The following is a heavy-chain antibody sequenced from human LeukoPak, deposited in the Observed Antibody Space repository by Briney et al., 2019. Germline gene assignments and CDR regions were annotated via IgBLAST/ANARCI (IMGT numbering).Heavy chain of an antibody. CDR3: ARERQLEAWDY. CDR1: GGSFSGYY. D-gene: IGHD6-13*01. CDR2: INHSGST. J-gene: IGHJ4*02. V-gene: IGHV4-34*01. Sequence: SETLSLTCAVYGGSFSGYYWSWIRQPPGKGLEWIGEINHSGSTNYNPSLNSRVTISVDTSKNQFSLKLSSVTAADTAVYYCARERQLEAWDYWGQRNLVTVSS.